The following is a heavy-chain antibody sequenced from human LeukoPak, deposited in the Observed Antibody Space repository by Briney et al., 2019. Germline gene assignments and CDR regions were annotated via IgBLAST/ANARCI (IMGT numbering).Heavy chain of an antibody. V-gene: IGHV3-74*01. CDR1: GFTFSSSW. D-gene: IGHD6-19*01. CDR2: INSDGSST. CDR3: ASHPVAGLDY. Sequence: GGSLRLSCAASGFTFSSSWMHWVRQAPEKGLVWVSRINSDGSSTSYADSVKGRFTISRDNSKNTLYLQMNSLRAEDTAVYYCASHPVAGLDYWGQGTLVTVSS. J-gene: IGHJ4*02.